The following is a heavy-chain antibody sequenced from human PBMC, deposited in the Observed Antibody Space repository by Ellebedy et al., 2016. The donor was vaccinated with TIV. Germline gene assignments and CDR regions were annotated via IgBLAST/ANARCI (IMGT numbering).Heavy chain of an antibody. J-gene: IGHJ4*02. Sequence: GESLKISCAASGFTFSSYAMSWVRQAPGKGLEWVSAISGSSSTTWYADSVKGRFTISRDNSKNTLYLQMSSLTADDTAVYYCAKSPSRKPGLVDCWGQGTLVTVSS. CDR2: ISGSSSTT. D-gene: IGHD1-14*01. CDR3: AKSPSRKPGLVDC. V-gene: IGHV3-23*01. CDR1: GFTFSSYA.